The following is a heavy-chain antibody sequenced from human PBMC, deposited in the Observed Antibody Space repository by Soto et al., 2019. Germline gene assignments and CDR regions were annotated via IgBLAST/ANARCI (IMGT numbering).Heavy chain of an antibody. Sequence: EVNLVESGGGLVKPGGSLRLSCAASGFTYSGYTMNWVRQTPGKGLEWVASISRNRNYIFYGDSVKGRFTISRDNAKNSLYLQMNNLSADDTAVYYCVRGGEYTSTWWHNWFDPWGQGTLVTVSS. D-gene: IGHD6-13*01. CDR1: GFTYSGYT. V-gene: IGHV3-21*01. CDR3: VRGGEYTSTWWHNWFDP. J-gene: IGHJ5*02. CDR2: ISRNRNYI.